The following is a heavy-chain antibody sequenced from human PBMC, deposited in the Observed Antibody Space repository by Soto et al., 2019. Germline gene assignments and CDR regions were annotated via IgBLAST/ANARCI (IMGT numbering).Heavy chain of an antibody. J-gene: IGHJ6*02. CDR3: ARDMGSSSSPHYYGMDV. CDR2: INPNSGGT. D-gene: IGHD6-6*01. V-gene: IGHV1-2*04. Sequence: GSSVKGSCKASGYTFTCYYIHWVRQAPGQGLEWMGWINPNSGGTNYAQKFQGWVTMTRDTSISTAYMELSRLRSDDTAVYYCARDMGSSSSPHYYGMDVWGQGTTVTVSS. CDR1: GYTFTCYY.